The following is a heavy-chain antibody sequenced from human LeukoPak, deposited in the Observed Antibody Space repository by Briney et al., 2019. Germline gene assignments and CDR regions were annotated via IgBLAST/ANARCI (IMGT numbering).Heavy chain of an antibody. Sequence: SVEVSCKASGGTFTSYSITWVRQAPGQGLEWMGGIMPLFNSTNYAQQFQGRVTITTDESTSTAYTELSSLRFADTAMYYCARVDRYHYYLDVWGKGTTVTVSS. J-gene: IGHJ6*03. V-gene: IGHV1-69*05. CDR2: IMPLFNST. CDR1: GGTFTSYS. CDR3: ARVDRYHYYLDV.